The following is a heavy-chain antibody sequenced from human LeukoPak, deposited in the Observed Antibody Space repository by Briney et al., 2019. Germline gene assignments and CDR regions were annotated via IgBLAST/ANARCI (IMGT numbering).Heavy chain of an antibody. CDR2: MTRRGGGT. J-gene: IGHJ4*02. D-gene: IGHD3-22*01. CDR1: EFTFSIYA. V-gene: IGHV3-23*01. Sequence: GGSLRLSCAASEFTFSIYAMSWVRQAPGKGLEWVSSMTRRGGGTWYAGSVKGRFTISRDNSKNTLYLQMNSLRAEDTAIYYCTRDRPNYYGSDGHYYTRNGDYWGQGTLVTVSS. CDR3: TRDRPNYYGSDGHYYTRNGDY.